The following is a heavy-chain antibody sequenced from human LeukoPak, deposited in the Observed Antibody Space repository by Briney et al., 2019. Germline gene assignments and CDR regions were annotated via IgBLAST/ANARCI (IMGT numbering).Heavy chain of an antibody. V-gene: IGHV3-23*01. J-gene: IGHJ4*02. Sequence: GGPLNLPCPALEFSITNLPRSWFRKAPGKGLDGSPLIIASSGSTFYADSVKGRFTVSRDNSKNTLFLQMNSLRAEDTAVYYCAKGAYDYIEMGYFDYWGQGTLVTVSS. CDR1: EFSITNLP. CDR2: IIASSGST. D-gene: IGHD5-12*01. CDR3: AKGAYDYIEMGYFDY.